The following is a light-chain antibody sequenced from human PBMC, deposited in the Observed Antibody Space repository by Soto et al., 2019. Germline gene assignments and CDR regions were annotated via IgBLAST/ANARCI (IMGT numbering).Light chain of an antibody. Sequence: EIVMTQSPATLSVSPGERVTLSCRASESLFGFLAWYQHKPGQAPRLLIYGVSTKATGVPARFSGSGSATDFPLTITSLQSDDSAVYYCQSYNDWPFAFGQGTMLEI. CDR2: GVS. J-gene: IGKJ2*01. V-gene: IGKV3-15*01. CDR3: QSYNDWPFA. CDR1: ESLFGF.